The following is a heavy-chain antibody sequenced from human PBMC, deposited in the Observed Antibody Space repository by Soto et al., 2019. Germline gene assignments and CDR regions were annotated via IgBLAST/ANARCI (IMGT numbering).Heavy chain of an antibody. CDR2: IYHSGST. CDR1: GYSISSGYY. D-gene: IGHD2-15*01. V-gene: IGHV4-38-2*01. Sequence: ETLSLTCAVSGYSISSGYYWGWIRQPPGKGLEWIGSIYHSGSTYYNPSLKSRVTISVDTSKNQFSLKLSSVTAADTAVYYCARGSKLPNWFDPWGQGTLVTVSS. J-gene: IGHJ5*02. CDR3: ARGSKLPNWFDP.